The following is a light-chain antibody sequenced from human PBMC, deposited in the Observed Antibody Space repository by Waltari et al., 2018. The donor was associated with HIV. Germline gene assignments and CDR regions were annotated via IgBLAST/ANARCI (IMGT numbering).Light chain of an antibody. J-gene: IGLJ3*02. CDR3: AAWADSLNGPV. V-gene: IGLV1-44*01. CDR1: NSNIGSNT. CDR2: NNN. Sequence: QSVLIQPPSASGTPGQRVSISCSGSNSNIGSNTLHWYQYIPGTAPKLLIYNNNPRPSGVPDRFSGSKSGTSASLASSGLQSEDEADYFCAAWADSLNGPVFGGGTKLTVL.